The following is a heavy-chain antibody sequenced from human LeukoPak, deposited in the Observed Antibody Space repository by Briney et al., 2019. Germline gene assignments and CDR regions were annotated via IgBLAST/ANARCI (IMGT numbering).Heavy chain of an antibody. J-gene: IGHJ4*02. CDR3: AKAISSSFFDL. CDR1: GFTFDDYA. D-gene: IGHD6-13*01. CDR2: VSWNSGSI. Sequence: GGSLRLSCAASGFTFDDYAMHWVRQAPGKGLEWVSGVSWNSGSIGYADSVKGRFTISRDNAKNSLYLLLNSLRVEDTALYYCAKAISSSFFDLWGQGTQVTVSS. V-gene: IGHV3-9*01.